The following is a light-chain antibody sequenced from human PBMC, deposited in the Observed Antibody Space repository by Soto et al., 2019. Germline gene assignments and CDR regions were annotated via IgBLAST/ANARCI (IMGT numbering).Light chain of an antibody. J-gene: IGKJ2*01. CDR3: QQYGNSPYT. V-gene: IGKV3D-20*01. Sequence: EIVLTQSPATLSLSPGERATLSCGASQSVRSRYLAWYQQKPGLAPRLLIYDTSNRATGIPDRFSGSGSGTDFTLTISRLEPEDFAVYYCQQYGNSPYTFGQGTKVDIK. CDR2: DTS. CDR1: QSVRSRY.